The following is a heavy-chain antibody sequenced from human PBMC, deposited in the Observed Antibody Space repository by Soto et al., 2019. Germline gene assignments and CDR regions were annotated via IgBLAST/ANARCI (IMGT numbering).Heavy chain of an antibody. D-gene: IGHD3-10*01. Sequence: GGSLRLSCAASRSTVTFNHMSWVRQAPGKGLEWVSVIYVSGSTYNADSVKGRFTISRDKSTNTVYLQMNSLRADDTGVYYCARDYSVSGSYAPWFDPWGQGALVTVSS. J-gene: IGHJ5*02. CDR3: ARDYSVSGSYAPWFDP. CDR2: IYVSGST. CDR1: RSTVTFNH. V-gene: IGHV3-66*01.